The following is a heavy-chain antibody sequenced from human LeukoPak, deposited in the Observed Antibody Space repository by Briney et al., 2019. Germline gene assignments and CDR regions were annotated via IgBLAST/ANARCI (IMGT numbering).Heavy chain of an antibody. D-gene: IGHD6-13*01. Sequence: GGPLRLSCAASGFTFSSYWMSWVRQAPGKGLEWVANIKQDGSEKYYVDSVKGRFTISRDNAKNSLYLQMNSLRAEDTAVYYCARDGSSSWYDYWGQGTLVTVSS. V-gene: IGHV3-7*01. J-gene: IGHJ4*02. CDR2: IKQDGSEK. CDR1: GFTFSSYW. CDR3: ARDGSSSWYDY.